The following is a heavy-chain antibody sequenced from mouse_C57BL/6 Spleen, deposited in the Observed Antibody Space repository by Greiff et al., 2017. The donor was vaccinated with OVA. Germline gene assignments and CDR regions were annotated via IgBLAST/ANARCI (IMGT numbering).Heavy chain of an antibody. Sequence: VQLQQSGAELVRPGSSVKLSCKASGYTFTSYWMHWVKQRPIQGLEWIGNIDPSDSETHYNQKFKDKATLTVDKSSSTAYMQLSSLTSEDSAVYYCARDYYGSSYGGDYFDYWGQGTTLTVSS. CDR3: ARDYYGSSYGGDYFDY. CDR1: GYTFTSYW. J-gene: IGHJ2*01. D-gene: IGHD1-1*01. CDR2: IDPSDSET. V-gene: IGHV1-52*01.